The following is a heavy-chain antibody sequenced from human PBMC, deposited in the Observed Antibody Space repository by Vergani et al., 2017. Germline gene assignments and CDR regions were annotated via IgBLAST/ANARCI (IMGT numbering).Heavy chain of an antibody. D-gene: IGHD5-18*01. V-gene: IGHV3-33*01. CDR1: GFTFSSYG. CDR3: ARVLGDTAMPDGYYYGMDV. J-gene: IGHJ6*02. CDR2: IWYDGSNK. Sequence: QVQLVVSGGGVVQPGRSLRLSCAASGFTFSSYGMHWVRQAPGKGLEWVAVIWYDGSNKYYADSVKGRFTISRDNSKNTLYLQMNSLRAEDTAVYYCARVLGDTAMPDGYYYGMDVWGQGTTVTVSS.